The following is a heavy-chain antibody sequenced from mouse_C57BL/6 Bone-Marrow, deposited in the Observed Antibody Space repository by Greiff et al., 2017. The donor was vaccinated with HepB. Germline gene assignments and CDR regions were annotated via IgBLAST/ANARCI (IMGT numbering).Heavy chain of an antibody. J-gene: IGHJ4*01. V-gene: IGHV2-2*01. CDR3: ARNSDYSLYYAMDY. D-gene: IGHD2-12*01. CDR1: GFSLTSYG. CDR2: IWSGGST. Sequence: VQLQESGPGPVQPSQSLSITCTVSGFSLTSYGVHWVRQSPGKGLEWLGVIWSGGSTDYNAAFISRLSISKDNSKSQVFFKMNSLQADDTAIYYCARNSDYSLYYAMDYWGQGTSVTVSS.